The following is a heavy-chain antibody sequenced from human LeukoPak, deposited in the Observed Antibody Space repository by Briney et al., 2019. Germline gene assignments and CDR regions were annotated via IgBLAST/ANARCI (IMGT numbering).Heavy chain of an antibody. CDR3: ARGSYDILTGHYLIDY. J-gene: IGHJ4*02. CDR2: IYTSGSA. Sequence: SETLSLTCTVSGGSISSYYWSWIRQPAGKGLEWIGRIYTSGSANYNPSLKSRVTMSVDTSKNQFSLKLSSVTAADTAVYYCARGSYDILTGHYLIDYWGQGTLVTVSS. D-gene: IGHD3-9*01. V-gene: IGHV4-4*07. CDR1: GGSISSYY.